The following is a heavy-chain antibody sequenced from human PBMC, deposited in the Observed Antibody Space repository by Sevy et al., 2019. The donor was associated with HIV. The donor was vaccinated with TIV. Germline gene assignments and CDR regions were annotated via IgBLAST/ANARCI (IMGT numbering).Heavy chain of an antibody. Sequence: GGSLRLSCVASGFTFSDHYMEWVRQAPGKGLEWVGRTRNKADGSTTEYAASVKGRFTISRDNSKISLYVQMNSLKTEDTAVYYCASHAGIAAAGSVFDYWGQGTLVTVS. J-gene: IGHJ4*02. V-gene: IGHV3-72*01. CDR2: TRNKADGSTT. CDR1: GFTFSDHY. CDR3: ASHAGIAAAGSVFDY. D-gene: IGHD6-13*01.